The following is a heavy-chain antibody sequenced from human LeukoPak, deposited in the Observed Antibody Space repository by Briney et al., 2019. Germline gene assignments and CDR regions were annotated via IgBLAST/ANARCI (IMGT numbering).Heavy chain of an antibody. V-gene: IGHV3-48*03. J-gene: IGHJ3*02. CDR1: GFIFSSYE. CDR3: ARTRRSIDGGGAFDI. Sequence: PGGSLRLSCAASGFIFSSYEMNWVRQAPGKGLEWVSYISNSGSTIYYADSVKGRFTISRDNAKNSLYLQMNSLRAEDTAVYYCARTRRSIDGGGAFDIWGQGTMVTVSS. CDR2: ISNSGSTI. D-gene: IGHD3-16*01.